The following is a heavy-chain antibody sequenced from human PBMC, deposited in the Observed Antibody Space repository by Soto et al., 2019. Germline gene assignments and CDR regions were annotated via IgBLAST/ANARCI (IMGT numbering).Heavy chain of an antibody. V-gene: IGHV3-49*03. CDR3: TRVIAPDYDFWSGYYYYGMDV. Sequence: GGSLRLSCTSSGFTFGDYAMSLFRQAPGKGLEWVGFIRSKAYGGTTEYAASVKGRFTISRDDSKSIAYLQMNSLKTEDTAVYYCTRVIAPDYDFWSGYYYYGMDVWGQGTTVTVSS. D-gene: IGHD3-3*01. CDR2: IRSKAYGGTT. CDR1: GFTFGDYA. J-gene: IGHJ6*02.